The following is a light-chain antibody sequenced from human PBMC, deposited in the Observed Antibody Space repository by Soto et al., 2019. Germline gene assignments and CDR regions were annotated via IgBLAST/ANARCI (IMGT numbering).Light chain of an antibody. V-gene: IGKV3D-15*01. CDR2: GAS. Sequence: EIVMTQSPATLSVSPGERATLSCRASQSVSSNLAWYQQKPGQAPRLLIYGASTRATGIPARFSGSGSGTEFTLTISSLQSEDFAVYYCQQYNNWPPRTFGQGTNLDIK. CDR1: QSVSSN. CDR3: QQYNNWPPRT. J-gene: IGKJ1*01.